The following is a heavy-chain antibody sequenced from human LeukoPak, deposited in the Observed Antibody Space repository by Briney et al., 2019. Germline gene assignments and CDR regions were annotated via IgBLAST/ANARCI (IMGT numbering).Heavy chain of an antibody. V-gene: IGHV3-20*04. J-gene: IGHJ4*02. Sequence: GGSLRLSCAASGFTFGDYGMSWVRQAPGKGLEWVSGSHWNGRSTNYADSVKGRFTISRDSAKNSLYLQMNSLRAEDTALYYCARGRPSVSGTFDYWGQGTLVTVSS. CDR1: GFTFGDYG. D-gene: IGHD6-19*01. CDR3: ARGRPSVSGTFDY. CDR2: SHWNGRST.